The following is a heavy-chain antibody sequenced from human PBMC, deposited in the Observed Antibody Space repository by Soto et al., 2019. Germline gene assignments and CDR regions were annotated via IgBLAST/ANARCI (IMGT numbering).Heavy chain of an antibody. CDR3: AREGWKEDVVVPAANWFDP. CDR1: GFTFSSYA. D-gene: IGHD2-2*01. V-gene: IGHV3-30*04. J-gene: IGHJ5*02. CDR2: ISYDGSNK. Sequence: GGSLRLSCAASGFTFSSYAMHWVRQAPGKGLEWVAVISYDGSNKYYADSVKGRFTISRDNSKNTLYLQMNSLRAEDTAVYYCAREGWKEDVVVPAANWFDPWGQGTLVTVSS.